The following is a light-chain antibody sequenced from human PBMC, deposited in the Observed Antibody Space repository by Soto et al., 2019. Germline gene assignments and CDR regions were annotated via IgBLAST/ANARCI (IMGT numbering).Light chain of an antibody. CDR1: SSNIGAGYD. CDR2: VNS. J-gene: IGLJ1*01. Sequence: QAVVTQPPSVSGAPGQRVTISCTGSSSNIGAGYDVHWYQQLPGTAPKLLIFVNSNRPSGVPDRFSGSKSGTSASLAITGLQAEDEAGYYCQSYDSSLSGYVFGTGTKLTVL. CDR3: QSYDSSLSGYV. V-gene: IGLV1-40*01.